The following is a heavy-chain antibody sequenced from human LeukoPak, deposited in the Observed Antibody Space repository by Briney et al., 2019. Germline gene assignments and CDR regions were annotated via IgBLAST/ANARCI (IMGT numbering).Heavy chain of an antibody. V-gene: IGHV3-23*01. Sequence: GGSLRLSCAASGFTFTSYVMTWVRQAPGIGLEWVSTISVGGGSTYYADSVKGRFTISRDNSKNTLHLQMNSLRVGDTAVYYCVTRGTTGTKYLEHWGQGTLVTVSS. CDR2: ISVGGGST. D-gene: IGHD1-1*01. J-gene: IGHJ4*02. CDR1: GFTFTSYV. CDR3: VTRGTTGTKYLEH.